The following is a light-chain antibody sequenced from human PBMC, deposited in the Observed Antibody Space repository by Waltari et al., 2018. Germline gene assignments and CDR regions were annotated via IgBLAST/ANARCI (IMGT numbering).Light chain of an antibody. CDR1: TSNIGRNT. J-gene: IGLJ3*02. CDR2: RNS. Sequence: QSLLTQPPSASGTPGQRVTIFCSGTTSNIGRNTLNWYQHLPGTAPKLLIYRNSQRPSGVPDRFSGSKSGTSASLAISGLQSEDEADYYCAAWDGGQYGEWVFGGGTKLTVL. CDR3: AAWDGGQYGEWV. V-gene: IGLV1-44*01.